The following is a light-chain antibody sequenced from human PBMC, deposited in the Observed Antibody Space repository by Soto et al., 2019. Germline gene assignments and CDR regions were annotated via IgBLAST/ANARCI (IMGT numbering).Light chain of an antibody. J-gene: IGKJ4*01. CDR2: DAS. V-gene: IGKV3-11*01. CDR3: QQRSILLT. Sequence: EIVLTQSPATLSLSPGERATLSCRASQSVSSYLAWYQQKPGQAPRLLIYDASNRATGIPARFSGSGSGTDFTLTISRLEPEDFAVYYCQQRSILLTFGGGTKVEIK. CDR1: QSVSSY.